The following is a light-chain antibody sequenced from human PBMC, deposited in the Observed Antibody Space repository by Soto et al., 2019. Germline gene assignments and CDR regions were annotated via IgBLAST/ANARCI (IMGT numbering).Light chain of an antibody. CDR2: KAS. CDR3: QQYNSYPFT. Sequence: GDSVTISCRPSQNINTWLAWYQQKPGKAPKLLIYKASNLEGGVPSRFSASGSGTEFTLTISSLHPDDFADYYCQQYNSYPFTFGPGTKVDIK. CDR1: QNINTW. J-gene: IGKJ3*01. V-gene: IGKV1-5*03.